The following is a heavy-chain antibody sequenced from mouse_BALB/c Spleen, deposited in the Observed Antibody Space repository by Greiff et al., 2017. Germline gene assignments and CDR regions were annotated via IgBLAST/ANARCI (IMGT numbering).Heavy chain of an antibody. J-gene: IGHJ4*01. D-gene: IGHD2-3*01. CDR3: ARRGDGYYPYAMDY. Sequence: EVKLVESGGGLVQPGGSRKISCAASGFTFSSFGMHWVRQAPEKGLEWVAYISSGSSTIYYADKVKGRFTISRDNPKNTLFLQMTSLRSEDTAMEFYARRGDGYYPYAMDYWGQGTSVTVSS. V-gene: IGHV5-17*02. CDR2: ISSGSSTI. CDR1: GFTFSSFG.